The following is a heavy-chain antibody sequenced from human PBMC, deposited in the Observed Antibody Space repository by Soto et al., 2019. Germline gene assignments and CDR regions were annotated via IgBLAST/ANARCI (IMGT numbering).Heavy chain of an antibody. J-gene: IGHJ4*02. D-gene: IGHD5-12*01. Sequence: SETLSLTCTVSGDSISTYYWSWIRQPPGKGLEWIGYIYYSGSTNYNPSLKSRVTISVDTSKNQFSLKLSSVTAADTAVYYCARGGNSGYDSAYWGQGTPVTVSS. CDR2: IYYSGST. V-gene: IGHV4-59*01. CDR1: GDSISTYY. CDR3: ARGGNSGYDSAY.